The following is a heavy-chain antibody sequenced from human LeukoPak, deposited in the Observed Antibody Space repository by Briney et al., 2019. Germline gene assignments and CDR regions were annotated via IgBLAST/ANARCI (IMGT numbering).Heavy chain of an antibody. CDR1: GFTFSCYA. J-gene: IGHJ4*02. CDR2: LTGTGGDT. CDR3: AKGLREYCSSTSCYEFTFDS. V-gene: IGHV3-23*01. D-gene: IGHD2-2*01. Sequence: PGGSLRLSCAASGFTFSCYAMSWVRQAPGKGLEWVSTLTGTGGDTYYADSVRGRFSISRDNSKNTLWLQMNSLRAEDTALYYCAKGLREYCSSTSCYEFTFDSWGQGTQLTVSS.